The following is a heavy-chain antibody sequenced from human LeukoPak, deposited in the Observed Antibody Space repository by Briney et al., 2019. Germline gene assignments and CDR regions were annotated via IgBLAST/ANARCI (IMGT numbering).Heavy chain of an antibody. V-gene: IGHV3-9*01. Sequence: PGGSLRLSCAASGFTFDDYAMHWVRQAPGKGLEWVSGISWNSGSIGYADSVKGRFTISRDNAKNSLYLQMNSLRAEDTAVYYCAKNGFVGARVYWFDPWGQGTLVTVSS. D-gene: IGHD1-26*01. J-gene: IGHJ5*02. CDR1: GFTFDDYA. CDR3: AKNGFVGARVYWFDP. CDR2: ISWNSGSI.